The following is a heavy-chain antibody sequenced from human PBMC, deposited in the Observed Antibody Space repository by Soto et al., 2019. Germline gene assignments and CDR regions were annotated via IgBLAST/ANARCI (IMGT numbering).Heavy chain of an antibody. V-gene: IGHV3-23*01. CDR2: ITSNGDTT. Sequence: EVQVLQSGGGLVPPGGSLRLSCAGSGFTFINTGMSWVRQAPGQGLEWVSAITSNGDTTYYADSVKGRFTISRDNSKSTLYLQMNSLRAEDTAVYYCAKIDGDFDYWGQGTLVTVSS. CDR1: GFTFINTG. CDR3: AKIDGDFDY. J-gene: IGHJ4*02. D-gene: IGHD3-22*01.